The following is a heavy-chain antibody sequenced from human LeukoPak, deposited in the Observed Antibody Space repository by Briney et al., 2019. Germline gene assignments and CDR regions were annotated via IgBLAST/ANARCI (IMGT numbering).Heavy chain of an antibody. CDR1: GFTFDDYA. Sequence: PGGSLRLSCAASGFTFDDYAMHWVRQAPGMGLEWVSGISWNSGSIGYADSVKGRFTISRDNAKNSLYLQMNSLRAEDTALYYCAKDMATSGDYGDYAYYYYGMDVWGQGTTVTVSS. CDR3: AKDMATSGDYGDYAYYYYGMDV. CDR2: ISWNSGSI. J-gene: IGHJ6*02. V-gene: IGHV3-9*01. D-gene: IGHD4-17*01.